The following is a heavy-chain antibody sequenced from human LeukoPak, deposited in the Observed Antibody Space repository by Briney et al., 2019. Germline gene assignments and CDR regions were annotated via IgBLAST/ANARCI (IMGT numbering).Heavy chain of an antibody. D-gene: IGHD6-13*01. Sequence: GVPERLPCTPSRYIYIDYCMLCVPHARGKALEWVANIKHDGSEKYYVHSVRGRFTISRDNTKKSLYLQMNSLRVEDTAIYYCAREGILAAGDYWGQGTLVTVSP. J-gene: IGHJ4*02. CDR2: IKHDGSEK. CDR1: RYIYIDYC. CDR3: AREGILAAGDY. V-gene: IGHV3-7*01.